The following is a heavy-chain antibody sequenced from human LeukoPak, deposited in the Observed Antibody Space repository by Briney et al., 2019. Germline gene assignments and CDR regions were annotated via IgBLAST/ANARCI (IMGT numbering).Heavy chain of an antibody. CDR2: IKSKTDGGTT. CDR3: TGPGEYSTSSVIDY. V-gene: IGHV3-15*01. CDR1: GFTFSNAW. J-gene: IGHJ4*02. D-gene: IGHD6-6*01. Sequence: PGGSLRLSCAASGFTFSNAWMSWVRQAPGKGLEWVGRIKSKTDGGTTDYAAPVKDRFTISRDDSKKTVYLQTNSLKTDDTAVYYCTGPGEYSTSSVIDYWGQGTLVTVSS.